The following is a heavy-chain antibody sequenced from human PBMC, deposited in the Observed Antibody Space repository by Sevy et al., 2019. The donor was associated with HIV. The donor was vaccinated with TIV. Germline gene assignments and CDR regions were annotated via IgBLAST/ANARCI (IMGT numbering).Heavy chain of an antibody. Sequence: GESLKISCAASGFTFSSYAMSWVRQAPGKGLEWVSSVSGSGGSTYYADSVKGRFTISRDNSKNKLYLQMNSLRADETAVYYCGKAAGTVHNTPTPESNWGQGTLVTVSS. CDR3: GKAAGTVHNTPTPESN. CDR2: VSGSGGST. V-gene: IGHV3-23*01. CDR1: GFTFSSYA. J-gene: IGHJ4*02. D-gene: IGHD1-1*01.